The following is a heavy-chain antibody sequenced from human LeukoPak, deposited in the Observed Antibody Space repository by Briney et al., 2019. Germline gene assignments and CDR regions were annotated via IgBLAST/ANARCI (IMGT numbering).Heavy chain of an antibody. CDR1: GFTFSSYS. V-gene: IGHV3-21*01. Sequence: PGGSLRLSCAASGFTFSSYSMNWVRQAPGKGLEWVSSISSSSSYIYYADSVKGRFTISRDNAKNSLYLQMNSLRAEDTAVYYCARGGVVVAATPTDYWGQGTLVTVSS. CDR2: ISSSSSYI. J-gene: IGHJ4*02. CDR3: ARGGVVVAATPTDY. D-gene: IGHD2-15*01.